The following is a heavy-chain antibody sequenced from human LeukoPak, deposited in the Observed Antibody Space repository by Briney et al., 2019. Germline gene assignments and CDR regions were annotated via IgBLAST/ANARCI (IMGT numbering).Heavy chain of an antibody. V-gene: IGHV4-59*01. Sequence: SETLSLTCTVSGGSISSYYWSWIRQPPGKGLEWIGYIYYSGSTNYNPSLKSRVTISVDTSKNQFSLKLSSVTAADTAVYYCARASPVRYSYGDYYYYMDVWGKGTTVTVSS. D-gene: IGHD5-18*01. CDR1: GGSISSYY. J-gene: IGHJ6*03. CDR3: ARASPVRYSYGDYYYYMDV. CDR2: IYYSGST.